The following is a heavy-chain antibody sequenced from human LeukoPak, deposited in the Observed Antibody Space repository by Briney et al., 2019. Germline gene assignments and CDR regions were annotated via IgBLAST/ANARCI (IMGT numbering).Heavy chain of an antibody. V-gene: IGHV1-8*01. CDR2: MNPNSGNT. Sequence: GSVKVSCKASGYTFTSYDINWVRQATGQGLEWMGWMNPNSGNTGYAQKFQGGVTMTRNTSISTAYMELSSLRSEDTAVYYCARNSGGYYDSSGYYYSDAFDIWGQGTMVTVSS. CDR3: ARNSGGYYDSSGYYYSDAFDI. J-gene: IGHJ3*02. D-gene: IGHD3-22*01. CDR1: GYTFTSYD.